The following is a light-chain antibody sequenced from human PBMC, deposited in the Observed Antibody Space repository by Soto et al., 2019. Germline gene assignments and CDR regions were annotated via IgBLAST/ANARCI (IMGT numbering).Light chain of an antibody. J-gene: IGKJ1*01. CDR1: QGISSY. V-gene: IGKV1-13*02. Sequence: AIQLTQSPSSLSASVGDRVTITCRASQGISSYLAWYQQKPGEAPKLLIYDVSTLESGVPSRFSGFGSETEFTLSISGLQPDDFGTYYCQQYYMGWTFGQGTKVDIK. CDR3: QQYYMGWT. CDR2: DVS.